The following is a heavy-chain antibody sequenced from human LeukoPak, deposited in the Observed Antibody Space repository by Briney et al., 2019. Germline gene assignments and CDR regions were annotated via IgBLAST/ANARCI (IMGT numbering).Heavy chain of an antibody. CDR2: IKEDGREK. J-gene: IGHJ3*01. CDR1: GFIFNNYW. D-gene: IGHD3-16*01. CDR3: TRALGHSVLAFDV. V-gene: IGHV3-7*03. Sequence: GGSLRLSCAASGFIFNNYWMNWVRQAPGKGLEWVASIKEDGREKLYVESLEGRLTIARDNAKESLHLQMRNLRVEDTDVYYCTRALGHSVLAFDVWGQGTVVIVS.